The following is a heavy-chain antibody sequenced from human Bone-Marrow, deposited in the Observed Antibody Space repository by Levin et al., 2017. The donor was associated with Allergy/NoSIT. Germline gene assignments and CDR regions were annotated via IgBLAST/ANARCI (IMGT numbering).Heavy chain of an antibody. CDR3: GKDFNLGFFSSMDV. CDR2: ITWNSGTI. J-gene: IGHJ6*02. Sequence: GGSLRLSCAASGFNFEDYAMNWVRQVPGKGLEWVSGITWNSGTIGYADSVKGRFTISRDNAKNFLYLQMNDLRTEDTALYYCGKDFNLGFFSSMDVWGQGTTVTVSS. D-gene: IGHD2-15*01. CDR1: GFNFEDYA. V-gene: IGHV3-9*01.